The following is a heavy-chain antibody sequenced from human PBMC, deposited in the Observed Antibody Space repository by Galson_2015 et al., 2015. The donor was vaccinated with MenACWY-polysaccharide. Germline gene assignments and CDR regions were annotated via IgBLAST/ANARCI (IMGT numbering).Heavy chain of an antibody. V-gene: IGHV3-23*01. D-gene: IGHD2-2*01. CDR3: ARVRYSTGKYQFDY. Sequence: PGKGLEWVSTIGGSGSNTHYADSVKGRFTISRDNSKNTLSLQMNSLRAEDTAVYYCARVRYSTGKYQFDYWGQGTLVAVSS. CDR2: IGGSGSNT. J-gene: IGHJ4*02.